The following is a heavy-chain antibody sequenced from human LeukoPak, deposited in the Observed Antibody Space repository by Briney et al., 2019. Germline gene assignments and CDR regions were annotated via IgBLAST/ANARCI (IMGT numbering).Heavy chain of an antibody. Sequence: SVKVSCKASGGTFSSYAISWVRQAPGQGLEWMGGIIPIFGTANYAQKFQGRVTITTDESTSTAYMELSSLRSEDTAVYYCARAEPYYDFWSGYCYYYYYMDVWGKGTTVTVSS. J-gene: IGHJ6*03. V-gene: IGHV1-69*05. CDR1: GGTFSSYA. CDR2: IIPIFGTA. CDR3: ARAEPYYDFWSGYCYYYYYMDV. D-gene: IGHD3-3*01.